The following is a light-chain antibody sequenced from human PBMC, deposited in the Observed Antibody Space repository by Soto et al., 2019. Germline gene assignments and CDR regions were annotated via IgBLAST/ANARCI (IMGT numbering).Light chain of an antibody. J-gene: IGKJ1*01. CDR2: GAS. Sequence: EIVLTQSPGTLSLSPGERATLSCRASQSVSSSYLAWYQQKPGQAPRLLIYGASSSATGIPDRFSGSGSGTAFTLTISRLEPEDFAVYYCQQYGSSPTWTFGQGTKVEIK. V-gene: IGKV3-20*01. CDR3: QQYGSSPTWT. CDR1: QSVSSSY.